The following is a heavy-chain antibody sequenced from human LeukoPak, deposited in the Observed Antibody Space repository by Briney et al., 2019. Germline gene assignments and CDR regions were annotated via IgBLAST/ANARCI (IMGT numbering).Heavy chain of an antibody. D-gene: IGHD3-3*01. CDR2: ISAYNGNT. CDR3: ARGRDDFWSGYYAD. V-gene: IGHV1-18*01. J-gene: IGHJ4*02. CDR1: GYTFTSYG. Sequence: GASVTVSCKASGYTFTSYGVSWVRQAPGQGLEWMGWISAYNGNTNYAHKLQGRVTLTTDTSTSTAYMELRSLRSDDTAVYYCARGRDDFWSGYYADWGQGTLVTVSS.